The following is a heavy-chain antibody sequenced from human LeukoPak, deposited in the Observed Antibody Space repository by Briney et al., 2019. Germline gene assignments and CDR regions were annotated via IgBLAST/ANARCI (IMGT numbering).Heavy chain of an antibody. Sequence: ASVKVSCKASGYTFTSYGISWVRQAPGQGLEWMGWINGHNGHTNYAQKLQGRVTMTTDTSTTTAYMELRSLRSDDTAVYYCARAPEWELPSYFDYWGQGTLVTVSS. D-gene: IGHD1-26*01. CDR1: GYTFTSYG. J-gene: IGHJ4*02. CDR2: INGHNGHT. V-gene: IGHV1-18*01. CDR3: ARAPEWELPSYFDY.